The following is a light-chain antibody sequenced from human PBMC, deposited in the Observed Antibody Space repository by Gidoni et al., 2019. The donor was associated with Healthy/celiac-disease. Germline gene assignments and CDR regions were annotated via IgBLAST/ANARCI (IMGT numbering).Light chain of an antibody. CDR1: QSISSY. Sequence: DIQMTQSSSSLSASVGERITIPCRASQSISSYLRWYQQKPGKAPKLLIYAASSLQSGVPSRFSGSGSGTDFTLTISSLQPEDFATYYCQQSYSTPRTFGQGTKLEIK. CDR2: AAS. V-gene: IGKV1-39*01. J-gene: IGKJ2*01. CDR3: QQSYSTPRT.